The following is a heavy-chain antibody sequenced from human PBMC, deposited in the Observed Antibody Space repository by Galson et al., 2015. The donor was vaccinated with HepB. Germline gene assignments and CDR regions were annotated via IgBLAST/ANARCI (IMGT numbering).Heavy chain of an antibody. J-gene: IGHJ6*02. D-gene: IGHD2-2*02. CDR2: ISSSSSYI. CDR1: GFTFSRYS. CDR3: AREGYCSSTSCYTLDYYYGMDV. Sequence: SLRLSCAASGFTFSRYSMNWVRQAPGKGLEWVSSISSSSSYIYYADSVKGRFTISRDNAKNSLYLQMNSLRAEDTAVYYCAREGYCSSTSCYTLDYYYGMDVWGQGTTVTVSS. V-gene: IGHV3-21*01.